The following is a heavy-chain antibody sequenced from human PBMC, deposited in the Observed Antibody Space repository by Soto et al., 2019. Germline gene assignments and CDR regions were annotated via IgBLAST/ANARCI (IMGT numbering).Heavy chain of an antibody. J-gene: IGHJ6*03. V-gene: IGHV3-23*01. CDR1: GFTFSSYA. CDR3: AKGKGAVAGSNAGYYYYMDV. Sequence: GGSLRLSCAASGFTFSSYAMSWVRQAPGKGLEWVSAISGSGGSTYYADSVKGRFTISRDNSKNTLYLQMNSLRAEDTAVNYCAKGKGAVAGSNAGYYYYMDVWGKGTTVTVSS. CDR2: ISGSGGST. D-gene: IGHD6-19*01.